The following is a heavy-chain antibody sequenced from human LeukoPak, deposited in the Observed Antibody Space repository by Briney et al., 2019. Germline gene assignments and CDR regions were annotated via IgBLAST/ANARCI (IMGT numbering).Heavy chain of an antibody. Sequence: PGGSLRLSCAASGFTFSSYAMHWVRQAPGKGLEWVAVISYDGSNKYYADSVKGRFTISRDNSKNTLYLQMNSLRAEDTAVYYCAREDRLRWSTALDYWGQGTLVTVSS. D-gene: IGHD4-23*01. J-gene: IGHJ4*02. V-gene: IGHV3-30*04. CDR2: ISYDGSNK. CDR1: GFTFSSYA. CDR3: AREDRLRWSTALDY.